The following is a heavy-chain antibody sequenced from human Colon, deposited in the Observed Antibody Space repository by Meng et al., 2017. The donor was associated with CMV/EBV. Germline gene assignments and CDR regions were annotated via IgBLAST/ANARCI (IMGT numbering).Heavy chain of an antibody. V-gene: IGHV3-23*01. CDR1: GFTFSSYT. D-gene: IGHD2-2*01. J-gene: IGHJ4*01. CDR2: ITGSGDVT. CDR3: AKALNLVVPAAAYFHY. Sequence: GESLKISCATSGFTFSSYTMHWVRQAPGKGLEWVSAITGSGDVTYYADSVKGRFTISRDNSKNTLYLQMNSLRAEDTAVYFCAKALNLVVPAAAYFHYWGNGTLVTVSS.